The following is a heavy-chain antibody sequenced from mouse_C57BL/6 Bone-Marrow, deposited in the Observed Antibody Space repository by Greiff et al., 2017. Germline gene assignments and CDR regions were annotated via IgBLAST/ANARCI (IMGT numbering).Heavy chain of an antibody. V-gene: IGHV10-3*01. CDR2: IRRKSSNSAT. D-gene: IGHD2-5*01. CDR1: GFTFNTYA. CDR3: VRVSNFAY. Sequence: EVHLVESGGGLVQPKGSLKLSCAASGFTFNTYAMHWVRQAPGKGLEWVARIRRKSSNSATYYADSVKDRFTISRDDSQSMLYLQMNNLKTEDTCMYYCVRVSNFAYWGQGTLVTVSA. J-gene: IGHJ3*01.